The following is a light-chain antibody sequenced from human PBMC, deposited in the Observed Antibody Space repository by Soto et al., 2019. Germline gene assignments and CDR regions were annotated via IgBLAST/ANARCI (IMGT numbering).Light chain of an antibody. V-gene: IGKV1-6*01. CDR3: LQDYSYPRT. CDR2: AAS. Sequence: AIQMTQSPSSLSASVGDRVTITCRASQGIRDDLGWYQQKPGEAPKLLIYAASRLQSVVPSRFSGSGSGTDFTLTISSLQPEDFATYYCLQDYSYPRTFGQGTKVEI. J-gene: IGKJ1*01. CDR1: QGIRDD.